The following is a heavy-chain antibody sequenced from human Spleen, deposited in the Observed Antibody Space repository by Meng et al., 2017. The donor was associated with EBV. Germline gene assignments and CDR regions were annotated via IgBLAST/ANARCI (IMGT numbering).Heavy chain of an antibody. CDR2: IVPVLGAT. CDR3: ARDGTLATEYYFDY. Sequence: QGDSVQSGGEGKKAGSSVKVSCKASGGTFKNYAISWVRQAPGQGLEWMGGIVPVLGATDYAQKFQGRVSITADKSSSTAYMELRSLRPEDTAVYYCARDGTLATEYYFDYWGQGTLVTVSS. CDR1: GGTFKNYA. V-gene: IGHV1-69*06. D-gene: IGHD5-24*01. J-gene: IGHJ4*02.